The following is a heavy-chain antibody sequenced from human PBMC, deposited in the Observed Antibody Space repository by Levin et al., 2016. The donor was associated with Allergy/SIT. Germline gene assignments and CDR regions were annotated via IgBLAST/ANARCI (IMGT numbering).Heavy chain of an antibody. V-gene: IGHV3-23*01. CDR2: ISGSGGST. CDR3: AKRGIGLAAAGPCDY. D-gene: IGHD6-13*01. J-gene: IGHJ4*02. Sequence: GESLKISCAASGFTFSSYAMSWVRQAPGKGLEWVSAISGSGGSTYYADSVKGRFTISRDNSKNTLYLQMNSLRAEDTAVYYCAKRGIGLAAAGPCDYWGQGTLVTVSS. CDR1: GFTFSSYA.